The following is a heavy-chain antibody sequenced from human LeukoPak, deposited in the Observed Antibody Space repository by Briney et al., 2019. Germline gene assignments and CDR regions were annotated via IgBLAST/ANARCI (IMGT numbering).Heavy chain of an antibody. CDR3: ARDRAELLGAFDI. J-gene: IGHJ3*02. Sequence: GGSLRLSCAASGFTFSSYAMHWVRQAPGKGLEWVAVISYDGSNKYYADSVKGRFTISRDNSKNTLYLQMNSLRAEDTAVYYCARDRAELLGAFDIWGQGTMVTVSS. CDR1: GFTFSSYA. D-gene: IGHD1-26*01. CDR2: ISYDGSNK. V-gene: IGHV3-30-3*01.